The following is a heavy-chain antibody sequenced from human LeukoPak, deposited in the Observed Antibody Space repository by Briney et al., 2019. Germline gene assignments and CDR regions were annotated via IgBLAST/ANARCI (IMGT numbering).Heavy chain of an antibody. V-gene: IGHV1-2*02. Sequence: ASVKVSCKASGYTFTGYYMHWVRQAPGQGFEWMGWINPNSGGTNYAQKFQGSVTMTRDTSISTAYMELSRLRSDDTAVYYCARVWSGGYSYGFYYYMDVWGKGTTVTVSS. D-gene: IGHD5-18*01. J-gene: IGHJ6*03. CDR1: GYTFTGYY. CDR2: INPNSGGT. CDR3: ARVWSGGYSYGFYYYMDV.